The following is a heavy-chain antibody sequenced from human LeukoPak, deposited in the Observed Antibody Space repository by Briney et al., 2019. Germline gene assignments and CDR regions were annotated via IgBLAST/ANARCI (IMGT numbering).Heavy chain of an antibody. V-gene: IGHV4-39*07. CDR1: GGSISSSSYY. CDR3: AGGVVVRGRFDY. Sequence: PSETLSLTCTVSGGSISSSSYYWGWIRQPPGKGLEWIGSIYYSGSTYYNPSLKSRVTISVDTSKNQFSLKLSSVTAADTAVYYCAGGVVVRGRFDYWGQGTLVTVSS. CDR2: IYYSGST. D-gene: IGHD2-21*01. J-gene: IGHJ4*02.